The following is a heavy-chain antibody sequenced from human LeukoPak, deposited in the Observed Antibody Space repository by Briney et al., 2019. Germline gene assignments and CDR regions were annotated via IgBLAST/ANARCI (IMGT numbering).Heavy chain of an antibody. V-gene: IGHV1-69*06. Sequence: ASVKVSCKASGGTFSSYAISWVRQAPGQGLEWMGGIIPIFGTANYAQKFQGRDTITADKSTSTAYMELSSLRSEDTAVYYCARGAGSSWPYYYYYYYMDVWGKGTTVTVSS. CDR2: IIPIFGTA. CDR3: ARGAGSSWPYYYYYYYMDV. CDR1: GGTFSSYA. J-gene: IGHJ6*03. D-gene: IGHD6-13*01.